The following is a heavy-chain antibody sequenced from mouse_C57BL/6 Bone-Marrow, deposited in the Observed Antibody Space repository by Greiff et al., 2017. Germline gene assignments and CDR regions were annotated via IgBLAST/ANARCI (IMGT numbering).Heavy chain of an antibody. V-gene: IGHV1-69*01. D-gene: IGHD2-4*01. CDR2: IDTSDSYT. J-gene: IGHJ4*01. Sequence: QVQLQQPGAELVMPGASVKLSCKASGYTFTSYWMHWVKQRPGQGLEWIGEIDTSDSYTNYNQKFKGKSTLTVYKSSSTAYMQLSSLTSEDSAVYYCARGEYYDYDGYAMDYWGQGTSVTVSS. CDR3: ARGEYYDYDGYAMDY. CDR1: GYTFTSYW.